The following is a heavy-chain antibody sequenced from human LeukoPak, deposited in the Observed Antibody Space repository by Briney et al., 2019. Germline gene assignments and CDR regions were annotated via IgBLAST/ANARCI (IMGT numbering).Heavy chain of an antibody. CDR2: FSGSGGST. CDR1: GFTFSSYA. CDR3: AKERYIVVVPAAMVDY. J-gene: IGHJ4*02. V-gene: IGHV3-23*01. Sequence: PGGSLRLSCAASGFTFSSYAMSWVRQAPGKGLEWVSAFSGSGGSTYYADSVKGRFTISRDNSKNTLYLQMNSLRAEDTAVYYCAKERYIVVVPAAMVDYWGQGTLVTVSS. D-gene: IGHD2-2*01.